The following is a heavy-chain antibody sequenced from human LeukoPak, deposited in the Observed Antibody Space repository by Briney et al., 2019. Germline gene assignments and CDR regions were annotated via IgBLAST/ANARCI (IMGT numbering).Heavy chain of an antibody. CDR3: ARSAIVVVVAATLAWFDP. Sequence: SETLSLTCTVSGGSISSSTYSWSWIRQPPGKGLEWIGEINHSGSTNYNPSLKSRVTISVDTSKNQFSLKLSSVTAADTAVYYCARSAIVVVVAATLAWFDPWGQGTLVTVSS. J-gene: IGHJ5*02. D-gene: IGHD2-15*01. V-gene: IGHV4-39*07. CDR2: INHSGST. CDR1: GGSISSSTYS.